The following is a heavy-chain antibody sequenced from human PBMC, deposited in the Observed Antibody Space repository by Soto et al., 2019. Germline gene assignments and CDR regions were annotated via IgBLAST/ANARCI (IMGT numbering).Heavy chain of an antibody. V-gene: IGHV4-39*01. Sequence: SLTCTVSGGSISSSSYYWGWIRQPPGKGLEWIGSIYYSGSTYYNPSLKSRVTISVDTSKNQFSLKLSSVTAADTAVYYCARHGADPQGGSNHFDYCGQGTLVTVSS. CDR3: ARHGADPQGGSNHFDY. D-gene: IGHD3-10*01. CDR2: IYYSGST. CDR1: GGSISSSSYY. J-gene: IGHJ4*02.